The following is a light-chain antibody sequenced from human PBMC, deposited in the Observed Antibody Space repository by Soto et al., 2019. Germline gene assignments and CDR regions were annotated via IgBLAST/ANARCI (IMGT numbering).Light chain of an antibody. V-gene: IGLV2-8*01. CDR2: EVS. Sequence: QSALTQPPSASGSPGQSVTISCTGTSSDVGGYNFVSWYQQHPGKVPKPMIYEVSKRPSGVPDRFSGSKSGNTASLTVSGLQAEDEADYYCCSFGGGNKVLFGGGTKHTVL. J-gene: IGLJ3*02. CDR3: CSFGGGNKVL. CDR1: SSDVGGYNF.